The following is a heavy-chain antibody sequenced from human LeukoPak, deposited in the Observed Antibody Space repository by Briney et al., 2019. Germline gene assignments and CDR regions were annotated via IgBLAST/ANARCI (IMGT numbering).Heavy chain of an antibody. CDR1: GGTFSSYA. V-gene: IGHV1-69*13. CDR2: IIPIFGTA. J-gene: IGHJ4*02. D-gene: IGHD3-22*01. CDR3: ARARIHNYYDSSGPLGY. Sequence: ASGKVSCKASGGTFSSYAISWVRQAPGQGLEWMGGIIPIFGTANYAQKFQGRVTITADESTSTAYMELSSLRSEDTAVYYCARARIHNYYDSSGPLGYWGQGTLVTVSS.